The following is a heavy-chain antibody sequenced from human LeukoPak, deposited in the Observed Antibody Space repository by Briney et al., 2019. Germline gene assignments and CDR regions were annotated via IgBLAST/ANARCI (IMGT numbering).Heavy chain of an antibody. CDR3: ASVVMVRGVSWFDP. V-gene: IGHV1-69*13. D-gene: IGHD3-10*01. CDR2: IIPIFGTA. Sequence: SVTVSCKASGGTFSSYAISWVRQAPGQGLEWMGGIIPIFGTANHAQKFQGRVTITADESTSTAYMELSSLRSEDTAVYYCASVVMVRGVSWFDPWGQGTLVTVSS. CDR1: GGTFSSYA. J-gene: IGHJ5*02.